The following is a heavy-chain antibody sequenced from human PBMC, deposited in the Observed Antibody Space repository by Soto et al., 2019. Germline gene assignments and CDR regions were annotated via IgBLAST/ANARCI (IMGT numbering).Heavy chain of an antibody. D-gene: IGHD2-15*01. CDR1: GYTFTDYY. CDR3: AREGAATANYGMDV. Sequence: ASVKVPCKASGYTFTDYYIHWVRQAPGQGLEWMGWVNPNSGGTNYAQKFQGWVTMTRDTSISTVYMELSSLKSDDMAVYYCAREGAATANYGMDVWGQGTTVTVSS. CDR2: VNPNSGGT. J-gene: IGHJ6*02. V-gene: IGHV1-2*04.